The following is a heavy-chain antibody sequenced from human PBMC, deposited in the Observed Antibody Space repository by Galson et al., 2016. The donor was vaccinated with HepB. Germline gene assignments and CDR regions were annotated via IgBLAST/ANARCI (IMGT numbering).Heavy chain of an antibody. D-gene: IGHD3-22*01. V-gene: IGHV3-7*05. CDR2: IKEDGSEK. CDR3: AILGMYYRDSSDYFTEDL. CDR1: GFTFSSNW. J-gene: IGHJ5*02. Sequence: SLRLSCAGSGFTFSSNWMSWVRRAPGKGLEWVANIKEDGSEKYYVDSVKGRFTISRDNAKNSLFLQMNSLRAEDTAVYYCAILGMYYRDSSDYFTEDLWGQGTLVTVSS.